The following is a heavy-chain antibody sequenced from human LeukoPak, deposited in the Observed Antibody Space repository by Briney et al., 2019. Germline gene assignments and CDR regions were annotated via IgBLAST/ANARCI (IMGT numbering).Heavy chain of an antibody. CDR2: IYYSGCT. Sequence: PLETLSVTRIDSLGSISSSSCYSGWIRHPPGEGLEWIGSIYYSGCTYYNPSLESRVTISVDTSKNQFSLKLSSVTAADTAVYYCAGGFIAVALDYFDYWGQGTLVTVSS. D-gene: IGHD6-19*01. CDR3: AGGFIAVALDYFDY. V-gene: IGHV4-39*01. CDR1: LGSISSSSCY. J-gene: IGHJ4*02.